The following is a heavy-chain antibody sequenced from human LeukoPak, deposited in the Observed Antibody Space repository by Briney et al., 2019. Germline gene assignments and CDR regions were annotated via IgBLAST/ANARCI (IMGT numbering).Heavy chain of an antibody. CDR3: AAYDSSGYSFDY. J-gene: IGHJ4*02. CDR2: INSDGSST. Sequence: PGGSLRLSCAASGFTFSSYWMHWVRQAPGKGLVWVSRINSDGSSTTYADSVKGRFTMSRDNAKNTLYLQMNSLRAEDTAVYYCAAYDSSGYSFDYWGQRILVTVSS. V-gene: IGHV3-74*01. CDR1: GFTFSSYW. D-gene: IGHD3-22*01.